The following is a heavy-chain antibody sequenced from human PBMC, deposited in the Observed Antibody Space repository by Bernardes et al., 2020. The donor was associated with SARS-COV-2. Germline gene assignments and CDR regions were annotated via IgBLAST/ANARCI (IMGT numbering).Heavy chain of an antibody. J-gene: IGHJ5*02. Sequence: SESLSLTCTVSGDSISSYYWSWIRQPPGKALEWIALFYYGGTTNYNPSLKSRVTISMDTSKNQVSLKLSSVTAADTAVYYCARHMPSGFNNWFDPWGQGTLVTVSS. V-gene: IGHV4-59*08. CDR2: FYYGGTT. D-gene: IGHD3-22*01. CDR3: ARHMPSGFNNWFDP. CDR1: GDSISSYY.